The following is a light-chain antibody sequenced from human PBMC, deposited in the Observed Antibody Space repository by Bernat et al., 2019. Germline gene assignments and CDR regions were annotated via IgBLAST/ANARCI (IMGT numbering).Light chain of an antibody. J-gene: IGKJ4*01. CDR3: QQLNSYPLT. Sequence: DIQLTQSPSFLSASVGDRVTITCRASQVINSYLAWYQQKPGTAPKLRIYAASTLQSGVPSRFSGSGSGTEFTLTISSLQPEDLATYYCQQLNSYPLTFGGGTKVEVK. CDR2: AAS. V-gene: IGKV1-9*01. CDR1: QVINSY.